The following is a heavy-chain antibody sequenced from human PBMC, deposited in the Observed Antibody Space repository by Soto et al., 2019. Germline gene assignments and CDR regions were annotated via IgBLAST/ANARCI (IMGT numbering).Heavy chain of an antibody. D-gene: IGHD2-2*01. Sequence: PGGSLRLSCAASGFSFSSYAMYWVRQAPGKGLEWVAVIWYDGVNKYYADSVEGRFTISRDNSNNTLYVQMNSLKAEDTAVYYCVRDPYLPAAGRLSSLHYWGPGTLVTVSS. CDR1: GFSFSSYA. CDR2: IWYDGVNK. J-gene: IGHJ4*02. CDR3: VRDPYLPAAGRLSSLHY. V-gene: IGHV3-33*07.